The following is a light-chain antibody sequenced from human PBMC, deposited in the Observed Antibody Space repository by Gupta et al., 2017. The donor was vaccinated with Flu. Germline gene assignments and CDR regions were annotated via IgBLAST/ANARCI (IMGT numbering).Light chain of an antibody. Sequence: SALTQPASVSGSPGQSITTSCSGTSSDVGSYNLVSWYQKHPGNAPILVIYEGTKGPAGVSNRFSGSKSGNTASLTISGRQAEDEAEYYCCSFAGSSTWVFGGGTKLTVL. CDR2: EGT. CDR3: CSFAGSSTWV. V-gene: IGLV2-23*01. CDR1: SSDVGSYNL. J-gene: IGLJ3*02.